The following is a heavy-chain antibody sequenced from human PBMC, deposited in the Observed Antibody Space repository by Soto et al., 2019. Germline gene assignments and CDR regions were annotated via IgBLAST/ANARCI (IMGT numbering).Heavy chain of an antibody. D-gene: IGHD2-8*02. Sequence: EVQLVESGGDLVQPGGSLRLSCAASGFSVSDHYIDWVRQAPGKGLEWVGRTRDKTKGYTTEYAASVKGRFTVSRDDSKNSAYLQMASLKTEDTAVYYCLRVSLVSYGHYFDFWGQGALVIVSP. V-gene: IGHV3-72*01. CDR1: GFSVSDHY. J-gene: IGHJ4*02. CDR2: TRDKTKGYTT. CDR3: LRVSLVSYGHYFDF.